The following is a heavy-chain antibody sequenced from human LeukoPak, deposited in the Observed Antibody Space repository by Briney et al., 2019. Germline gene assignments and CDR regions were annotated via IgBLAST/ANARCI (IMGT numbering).Heavy chain of an antibody. CDR3: ARRGGDSMVRGYHWFDP. CDR1: GGSISSSSYY. Sequence: SETLSLTCTVSGGSISSSSYYWGWIRQPPGKGLEWIGSIYYSGSTYYNPSLKSRVTISVDTSKNQFSLKLSSVTAADTAVYYCARRGGDSMVRGYHWFDPWGQGTLVTVSS. V-gene: IGHV4-39*01. D-gene: IGHD3-10*01. J-gene: IGHJ5*02. CDR2: IYYSGST.